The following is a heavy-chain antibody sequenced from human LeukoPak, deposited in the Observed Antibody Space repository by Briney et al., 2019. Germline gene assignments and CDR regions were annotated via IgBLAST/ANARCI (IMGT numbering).Heavy chain of an antibody. CDR1: GFTFSSYS. CDR3: ARPALEWLMGHDYMDV. J-gene: IGHJ6*03. Sequence: GGSLRLSCAASGFTFSSYSMNWVRQAPGKGLEWVSSISSSSSYIYYADSVKGRFTISRDNSKNTLYLQMNSLRAEDTAVYYCARPALEWLMGHDYMDVWGKGTTVTVSS. CDR2: ISSSSSYI. V-gene: IGHV3-21*01. D-gene: IGHD3-3*01.